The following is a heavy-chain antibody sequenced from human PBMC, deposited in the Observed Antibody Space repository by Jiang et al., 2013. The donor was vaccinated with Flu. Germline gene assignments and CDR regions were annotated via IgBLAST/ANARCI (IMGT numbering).Heavy chain of an antibody. CDR3: ARGWIAVAGAGPLDY. D-gene: IGHD6-19*01. J-gene: IGHJ4*02. CDR2: VYSGGST. CDR1: GVSVSSSY. V-gene: IGHV3-53*01. Sequence: QLLESGGGLIQPGGSLRLSCAASGVSVSSSYMTWVRQAPGKGLEWVSVVYSGGSTYYADSVKGRFTISRDNSKNTLYLQMNNLRAEDTAVYYCARGWIAVAGAGPLDYWGQGTRVTVSS.